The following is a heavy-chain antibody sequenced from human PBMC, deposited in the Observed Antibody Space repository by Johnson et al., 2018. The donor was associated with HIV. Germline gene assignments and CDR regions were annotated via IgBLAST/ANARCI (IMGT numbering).Heavy chain of an antibody. D-gene: IGHD3-10*01. CDR3: ARDRVWFGELYAFDI. J-gene: IGHJ3*02. V-gene: IGHV3-7*03. CDR1: GFTFSSYW. CDR2: IKQDGSEK. Sequence: VQLVESGGGVVQPGGSLRLSCAASGFTFSSYWMSWVRQAPGKGLEWVANIKQDGSEKYYVDSVKGRFTISRDNAKNSLYLQMNSLRAEDTAVYYCARDRVWFGELYAFDIWGQGTMVTVSS.